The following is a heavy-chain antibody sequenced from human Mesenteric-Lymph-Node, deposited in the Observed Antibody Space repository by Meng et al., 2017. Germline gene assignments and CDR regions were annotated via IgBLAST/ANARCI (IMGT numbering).Heavy chain of an antibody. D-gene: IGHD2-21*01. V-gene: IGHV3-64*02. Sequence: GESLKISCAAFGFTFSSHPTHWVRQAPGEGLESVAAISGDGSRTYYADSVKGRFTISRDNSKSTLYLQMGSLRVEDTAIYYCAREVKGDYDYWGQGTLVT. J-gene: IGHJ4*02. CDR3: AREVKGDYDY. CDR1: GFTFSSHP. CDR2: ISGDGSRT.